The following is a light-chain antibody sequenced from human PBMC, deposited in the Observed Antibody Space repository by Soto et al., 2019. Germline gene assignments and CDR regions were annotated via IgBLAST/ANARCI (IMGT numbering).Light chain of an antibody. CDR2: QVS. CDR1: SSDIGGYNF. CDR3: TSYRTTTTLLYV. J-gene: IGLJ1*01. V-gene: IGLV2-14*01. Sequence: QSALTQPASVSGSPGQSITISCTGTSSDIGGYNFVSWYQHHPGRAPKLMSYQVSHRPSGFSNRFSGSKSGDTASLTISGLQADDEADYYCTSYRTTTTLLYVFGTGTKVTVL.